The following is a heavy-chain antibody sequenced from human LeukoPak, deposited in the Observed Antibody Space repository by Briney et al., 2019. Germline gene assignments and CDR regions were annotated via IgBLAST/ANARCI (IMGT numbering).Heavy chain of an antibody. J-gene: IGHJ4*02. CDR1: GGSISSYC. Sequence: SETLSLTCTVSGGSISSYCWSWIRQPAGKGLDWIGRIYTSGRTNYNPSLKSRVTISVDTSKNQFSLKLSSVTAADTALYFCARHSPGVGTSFVHWGQGTLVTVSS. D-gene: IGHD2-2*01. CDR2: IYTSGRT. V-gene: IGHV4-4*07. CDR3: ARHSPGVGTSFVH.